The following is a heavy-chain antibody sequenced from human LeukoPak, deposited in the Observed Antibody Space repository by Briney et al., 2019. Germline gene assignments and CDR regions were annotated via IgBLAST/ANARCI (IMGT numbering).Heavy chain of an antibody. CDR2: IYPDDSDI. CDR1: GYSFTDYW. D-gene: IGHD3-10*01. Sequence: GESLKISCKGSGYSFTDYWIGWVREMPGEGLQWMGIIYPDDSDIRYSPSFQGQVTISADKSIITAYLQWSSLKASDTAMYYCARHGRGSRSPNAFDIWGQGTMVSVSS. CDR3: ARHGRGSRSPNAFDI. J-gene: IGHJ3*02. V-gene: IGHV5-51*01.